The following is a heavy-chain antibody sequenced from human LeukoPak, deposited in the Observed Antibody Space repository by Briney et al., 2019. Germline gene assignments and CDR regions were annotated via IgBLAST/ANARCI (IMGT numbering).Heavy chain of an antibody. V-gene: IGHV3-64D*06. Sequence: GGSLRLSCSASGFTFSSYTMHWVRQAPGKGLEYVSAISGSGDITKYADSVKGRFTISRDNSKNTLHLQMSSLRAEDTAVYYCVKRDGYKYYYWGQGTLVTVSS. CDR2: ISGSGDIT. D-gene: IGHD5-24*01. CDR1: GFTFSSYT. CDR3: VKRDGYKYYY. J-gene: IGHJ4*02.